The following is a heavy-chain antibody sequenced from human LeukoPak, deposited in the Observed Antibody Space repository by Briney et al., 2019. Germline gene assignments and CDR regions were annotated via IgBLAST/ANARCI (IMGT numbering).Heavy chain of an antibody. D-gene: IGHD4-11*01. CDR3: ARVDSSPRYYYYGMDV. CDR1: GFTFSSYA. CDR2: ISSSSSYI. J-gene: IGHJ6*02. V-gene: IGHV3-21*01. Sequence: GGSLRLSCAASGFTFSSYAMHWVRQAPGKGLEWVSSISSSSSYIYYADSVKGRFTISRDNAKNSLYLQMNSLRAEDTAVYYCARVDSSPRYYYYGMDVWGQGTTVTVSS.